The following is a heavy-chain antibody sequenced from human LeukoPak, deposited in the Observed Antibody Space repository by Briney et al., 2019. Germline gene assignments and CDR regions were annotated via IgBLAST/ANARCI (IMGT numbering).Heavy chain of an antibody. CDR1: GYTFTSYG. J-gene: IGHJ4*02. D-gene: IGHD1-7*01. CDR2: IITYNGQT. V-gene: IGHV1-18*01. Sequence: ASVKVSCKTSGYTFTSYGLSWVRQAPGQGLEWMGCIITYNGQTNYAQKLQGRVTMTTDTSTKTAYMELRSLGSDDTAVYYCAGVAGFYWNSDSFDSWGQGTHVTVSS. CDR3: AGVAGFYWNSDSFDS.